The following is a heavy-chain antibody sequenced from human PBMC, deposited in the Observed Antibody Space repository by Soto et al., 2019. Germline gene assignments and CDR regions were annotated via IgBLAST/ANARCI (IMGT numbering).Heavy chain of an antibody. CDR2: INHSGGT. Sequence: QVQLQQWGAGLLKPSETLSLTCAVYGGSFSGYYWSWIRQPPGKGLEGIGEINHSGGTNYNPSLKSRVTISVETSKNQFSLKLSSVTAADTAVYSCARGLGRISRPFDPWGQGTLVTVSS. D-gene: IGHD3-16*01. CDR1: GGSFSGYY. CDR3: ARGLGRISRPFDP. J-gene: IGHJ5*02. V-gene: IGHV4-34*01.